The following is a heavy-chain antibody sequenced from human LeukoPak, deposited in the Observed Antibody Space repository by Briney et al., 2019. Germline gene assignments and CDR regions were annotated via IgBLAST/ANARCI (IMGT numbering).Heavy chain of an antibody. Sequence: ASVKVSCKASGYTFTSYYMHWVRQAPGQGLEWMGIINPSGGSTSYAQKFQGRVTMTRNTSISTAYMELSSLRSEDTAVYYCARRSIRFYGMDVWGQGTTVTVSS. V-gene: IGHV1-46*01. J-gene: IGHJ6*02. CDR2: INPSGGST. D-gene: IGHD1-14*01. CDR3: ARRSIRFYGMDV. CDR1: GYTFTSYY.